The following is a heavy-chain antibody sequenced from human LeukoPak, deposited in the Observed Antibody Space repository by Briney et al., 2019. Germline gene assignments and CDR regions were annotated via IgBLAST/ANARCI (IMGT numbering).Heavy chain of an antibody. J-gene: IGHJ4*02. CDR1: GFTFSTYW. D-gene: IGHD2-15*01. CDR3: VIGGCSDGDCYSGGY. CDR2: VNTDGSST. Sequence: GGSLRLSCAASGFTFSTYWMHWVRHTPGKGLVWVSRVNTDGSSTTYADSVKGRFTISRDNAKNTLYLQMNSLRAEDTAIYYCVIGGCSDGDCYSGGYWGQGTLVTVSS. V-gene: IGHV3-74*01.